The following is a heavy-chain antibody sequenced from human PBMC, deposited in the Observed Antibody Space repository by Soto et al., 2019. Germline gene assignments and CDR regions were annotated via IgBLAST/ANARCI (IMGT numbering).Heavy chain of an antibody. CDR2: IYYTGST. Sequence: SETLSLTCSVSGASISGGTYYWTWIRQAPGKGLEWVGHIYYTGSTNYNPALNDRVTISVDTSKNHFSLQLTSVAAADTAVYYCARGAGFSYASTWFDIWGQGTLVTVSS. V-gene: IGHV4-61*03. D-gene: IGHD5-18*01. CDR1: GASISGGTYY. CDR3: ARGAGFSYASTWFDI. J-gene: IGHJ5*02.